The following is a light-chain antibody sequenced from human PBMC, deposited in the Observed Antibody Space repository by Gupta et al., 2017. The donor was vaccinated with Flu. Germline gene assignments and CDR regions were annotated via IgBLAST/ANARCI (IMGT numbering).Light chain of an antibody. J-gene: IGKJ1*01. CDR1: QSVHRT. CDR3: HQYERWPWT. V-gene: IGKV3-15*01. CDR2: GSS. Sequence: IVLTQSPVTLPVSPGDRVTLSCRASQSVHRTVAWSPQTPGPAPRPLLHGSSIRATGCPARLSDSGSGTEFTLTINSLKSEDFAIYYCHQYERWPWTFGRGTRV.